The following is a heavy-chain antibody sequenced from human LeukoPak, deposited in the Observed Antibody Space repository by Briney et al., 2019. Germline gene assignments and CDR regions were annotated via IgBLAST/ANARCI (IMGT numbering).Heavy chain of an antibody. Sequence: GRSLRLSCTVSGFTFDDYAMHWVRHTPGKGLEWVAGITWNRDNIGYGDSVKGRFTISRDNVKNVLYLQMNSLRPEDTALYYCAKDLSSAITSALVLDVWSQGTTV. J-gene: IGHJ6*02. CDR2: ITWNRDNI. CDR3: AKDLSSAITSALVLDV. V-gene: IGHV3-9*01. CDR1: GFTFDDYA. D-gene: IGHD3-22*01.